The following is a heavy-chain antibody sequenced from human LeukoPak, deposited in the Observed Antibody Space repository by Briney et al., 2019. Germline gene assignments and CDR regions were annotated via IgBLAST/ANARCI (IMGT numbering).Heavy chain of an antibody. CDR1: GGSISSSSYY. CDR3: ARGGAGAMETWALGY. Sequence: SETLSLTCTVSGGSISSSSYYWGWIRQPPGKGLEWIGSIYYSGSTFYNPSLKSRVTISVDTSKNQFSLKLSSVTAADTAVYYCARGGAGAMETWALGYWGQGTLVTVSS. J-gene: IGHJ4*02. D-gene: IGHD1-26*01. V-gene: IGHV4-39*07. CDR2: IYYSGST.